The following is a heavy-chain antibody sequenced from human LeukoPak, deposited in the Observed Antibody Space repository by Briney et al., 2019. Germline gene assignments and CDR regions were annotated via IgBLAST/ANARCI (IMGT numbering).Heavy chain of an antibody. Sequence: SETLSLTCAVYGGSLSGYYWSWIRQPPGKGLEWIGEINHSGSTNYNPSLKSRVTISVDTSKNQFSLKLSSVTAADTAVYYCARGGLRYFDWLLRTYYFDYWGQGTLVTDSS. J-gene: IGHJ4*02. D-gene: IGHD3-9*01. CDR1: GGSLSGYY. V-gene: IGHV4-34*01. CDR3: ARGGLRYFDWLLRTYYFDY. CDR2: INHSGST.